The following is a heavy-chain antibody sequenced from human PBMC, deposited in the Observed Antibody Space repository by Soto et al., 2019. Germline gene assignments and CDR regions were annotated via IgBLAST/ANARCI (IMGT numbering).Heavy chain of an antibody. J-gene: IGHJ5*02. CDR3: ARDERAVLWFGESQVPGWFDP. CDR2: IIPILGIA. CDR1: GGTFSSYT. Sequence: ASVKVSCKASGGTFSSYTISWVRQAPGQGLEWMGRIIPILGIANYAQKFQGRVTITADKSTSTAYMELSSLRSEDTAVYYCARDERAVLWFGESQVPGWFDPWGQGTLVTVSS. V-gene: IGHV1-69*04. D-gene: IGHD3-10*01.